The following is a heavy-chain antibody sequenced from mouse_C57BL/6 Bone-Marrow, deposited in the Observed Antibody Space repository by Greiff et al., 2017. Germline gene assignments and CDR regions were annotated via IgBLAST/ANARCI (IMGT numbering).Heavy chain of an antibody. D-gene: IGHD2-4*01. CDR3: ALIYYDYDGPCAY. CDR1: GYTFTSYW. V-gene: IGHV1-64*01. Sequence: QVQLQQPGAELVKPGASVKLSCKASGYTFTSYWMHWVKQRPGQGLEWIGMIHPNSGSTNYNEKFKSKATLTVDKSSSTAYMQRSSLTSEDSAVYYCALIYYDYDGPCAYWGQGTLVTVSA. CDR2: IHPNSGST. J-gene: IGHJ3*01.